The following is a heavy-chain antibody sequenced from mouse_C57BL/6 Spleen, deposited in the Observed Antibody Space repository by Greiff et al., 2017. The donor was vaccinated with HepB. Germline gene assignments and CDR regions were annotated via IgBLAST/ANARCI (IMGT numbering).Heavy chain of an antibody. CDR3: ASPIYDGYYEYFDV. Sequence: EVKLMESGGGLVKPGGSLKLSCAASGFTFSDYGMHWVRQAPEKGLEWVANISSGSSTIYYADTVKGRFTISRDNAKNTLFLQMTSLRSEDTAMYYCASPIYDGYYEYFDVWGTGTTVTVSS. CDR2: ISSGSSTI. D-gene: IGHD2-3*01. J-gene: IGHJ1*03. V-gene: IGHV5-17*01. CDR1: GFTFSDYG.